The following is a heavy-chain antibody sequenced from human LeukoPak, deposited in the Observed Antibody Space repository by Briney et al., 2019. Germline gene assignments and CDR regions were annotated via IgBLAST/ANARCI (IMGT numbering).Heavy chain of an antibody. Sequence: PGGSLRLSCAASGFTFSDYYMNWIRQAPGKGLEWVSYISSSDTTIYYADSVKGRFTISRDNAKNSLYLQMNSLRAEDTAMYYCARDWMLFHRPDYWGQGTLVTVSS. CDR3: ARDWMLFHRPDY. V-gene: IGHV3-11*04. CDR1: GFTFSDYY. D-gene: IGHD2-21*01. CDR2: ISSSDTTI. J-gene: IGHJ4*02.